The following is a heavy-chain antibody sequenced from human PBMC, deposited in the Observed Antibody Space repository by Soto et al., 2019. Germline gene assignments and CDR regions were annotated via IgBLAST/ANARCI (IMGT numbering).Heavy chain of an antibody. J-gene: IGHJ6*02. V-gene: IGHV3-30-3*01. CDR2: ISYDGSNK. D-gene: IGHD6-13*01. Sequence: PGGSLRLSCAASGFTFSSYAMHWVRQAPGKGLEWVAVISYDGSNKYYADSVKGRFTISRDNSKNTLYLQMNSLRAEDTAVYYCARDFWQQLGYYYYGMDVWGQGTTVTVSS. CDR1: GFTFSSYA. CDR3: ARDFWQQLGYYYYGMDV.